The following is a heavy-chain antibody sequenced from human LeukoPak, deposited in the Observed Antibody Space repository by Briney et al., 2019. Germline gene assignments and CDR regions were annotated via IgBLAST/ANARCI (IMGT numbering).Heavy chain of an antibody. V-gene: IGHV4-61*01. J-gene: IGHJ3*02. D-gene: IGHD1-26*01. CDR1: GGSISSSSYY. Sequence: SETLSLTCTVSGGSISSSSYYWSWIRQPPGKGLEWIGYIYYSGSTNYNPSLKSRVTISVDTSKNQFSLKLSSVTAADTAVYYCARAIVGATWLVAAFDIWGQGTMVTVSS. CDR3: ARAIVGATWLVAAFDI. CDR2: IYYSGST.